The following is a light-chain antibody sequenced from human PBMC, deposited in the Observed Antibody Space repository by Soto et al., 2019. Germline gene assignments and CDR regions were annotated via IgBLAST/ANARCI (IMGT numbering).Light chain of an antibody. CDR3: YSYTSSSTYV. CDR1: SRDVGSYNR. J-gene: IGLJ1*01. Sequence: QSALTQPPSVSGSPGQPVTISCTGTSRDVGSYNRVSWYKQPPGAAPKLVIYEVIHRPSGVPDRFSGSKSGNTASLTISGLQAEDEADFYCYSYTSSSTYVFGTGTKVTVL. CDR2: EVI. V-gene: IGLV2-18*02.